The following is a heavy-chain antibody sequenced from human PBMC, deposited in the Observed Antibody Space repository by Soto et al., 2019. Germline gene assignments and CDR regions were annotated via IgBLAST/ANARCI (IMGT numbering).Heavy chain of an antibody. V-gene: IGHV4-61*01. CDR1: GGSVSSGNYY. D-gene: IGHD3-22*01. CDR2: LYYSGRR. CDR3: ARDPGYDSSGYFVDY. J-gene: IGHJ4*02. Sequence: SETLSLTCTVSGGSVSSGNYYWSWIRQPPGKGLEWIGYLYYSGRRNYNPSLRSRVTISPDTSKNQFSLKLSSVTAADTAVYYCARDPGYDSSGYFVDYWGQGILVTVSS.